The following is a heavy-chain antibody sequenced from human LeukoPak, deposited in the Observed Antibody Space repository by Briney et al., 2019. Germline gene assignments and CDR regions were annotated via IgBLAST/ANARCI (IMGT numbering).Heavy chain of an antibody. V-gene: IGHV1-8*01. CDR3: ARGLRMVRGVSAEYYFDY. CDR2: MNPNSGNT. D-gene: IGHD3-10*01. J-gene: IGHJ4*02. Sequence: ASVKVSCKASGYTSTSYDINWVRQATGQGLEWMGWMNPNSGNTGYAQKFQGRVTMTRNTSISTAYMELSSLRSEDTAVYYCARGLRMVRGVSAEYYFDYWGQGTLVTVSS. CDR1: GYTSTSYD.